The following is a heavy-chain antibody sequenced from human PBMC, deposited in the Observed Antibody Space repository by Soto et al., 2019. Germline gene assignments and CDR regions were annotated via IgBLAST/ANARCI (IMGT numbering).Heavy chain of an antibody. CDR2: IWSDGSNK. Sequence: QVQLVESGGGVVQPGRSLRLSCAASGFTFSSYGMHWVRQAPGKGLEWVAVIWSDGSNKYYADSVKGRFTISRDNSKNTLYLQMNSLRAEDTAVYYCARDTPFYYDILTGEVDAFDIWGQGTMVTVSS. V-gene: IGHV3-33*01. D-gene: IGHD3-9*01. CDR3: ARDTPFYYDILTGEVDAFDI. J-gene: IGHJ3*02. CDR1: GFTFSSYG.